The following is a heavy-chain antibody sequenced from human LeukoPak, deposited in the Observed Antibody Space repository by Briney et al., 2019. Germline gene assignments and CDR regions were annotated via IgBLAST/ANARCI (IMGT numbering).Heavy chain of an antibody. CDR1: GGSISSSNW. V-gene: IGHV4-4*02. J-gene: IGHJ6*03. CDR3: ARASFEWDPNKHYYYYMDV. Sequence: PSETLSLTCAVSGGSISSSNWWSWVRQPPGKGLEWIGEIYHSGSTNYNPSLKSRVTISVDKSKNQFSLKLGSVTAADTAVYYCARASFEWDPNKHYYYYMDVWGKGTTVTISS. D-gene: IGHD1-26*01. CDR2: IYHSGST.